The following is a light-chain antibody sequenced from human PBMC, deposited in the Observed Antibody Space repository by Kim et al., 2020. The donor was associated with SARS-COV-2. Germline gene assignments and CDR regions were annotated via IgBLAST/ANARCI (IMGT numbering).Light chain of an antibody. CDR2: AAS. CDR3: QQLNSYPLT. CDR1: QGISSY. J-gene: IGKJ4*01. Sequence: IQLTQSPSSLSASIGDRVTITCRASQGISSYLAWYQQEPGKAPKLLIYAASTLQSGVPSRFSGSGSGTDFTLTISSLQPEDFATYYCQQLNSYPLTFGGGTKLEI. V-gene: IGKV1-9*01.